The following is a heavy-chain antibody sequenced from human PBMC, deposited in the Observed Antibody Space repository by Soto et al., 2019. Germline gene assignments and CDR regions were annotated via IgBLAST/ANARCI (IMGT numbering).Heavy chain of an antibody. CDR2: INPSGGST. CDR1: GYTFTSYY. D-gene: IGHD3-22*01. J-gene: IGHJ6*02. V-gene: IGHV1-46*01. CDR3: AREPFTAGITMIVVVISYYGMDV. Sequence: QVQLVQSGAEVKKPGASVKVSCKASGYTFTSYYMHWVRQAPGQGLEWMGIINPSGGSTSYAQKFQGRVTMTRDTSTSTVYMELSSLRSEDTAVYYCAREPFTAGITMIVVVISYYGMDVWGQGTTVTVSS.